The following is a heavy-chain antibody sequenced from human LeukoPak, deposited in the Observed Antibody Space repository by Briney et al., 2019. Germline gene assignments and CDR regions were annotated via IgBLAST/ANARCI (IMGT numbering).Heavy chain of an antibody. CDR3: ARVYDYGDFYYFDY. Sequence: GGSLRLSCAASGFTFSNYAVQGVRQAPGKGLEGGAVISYDGSNKYYADSVKGRFTISRDNSKNTLYLQMNSLRAEDTAVYYCARVYDYGDFYYFDYWGQGTLVTVSS. V-gene: IGHV3-30*04. CDR2: ISYDGSNK. J-gene: IGHJ4*02. CDR1: GFTFSNYA. D-gene: IGHD4-17*01.